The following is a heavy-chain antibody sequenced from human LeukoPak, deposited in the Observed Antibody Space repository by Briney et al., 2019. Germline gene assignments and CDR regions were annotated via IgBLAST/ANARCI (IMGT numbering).Heavy chain of an antibody. V-gene: IGHV4-34*01. D-gene: IGHD4-17*01. J-gene: IGHJ4*02. CDR3: ARDPVYGDYAFDY. CDR1: GGSFSGYY. CDR2: INHSGST. Sequence: SETLSLTCAVYGGSFSGYYWSWIRQPPGKGLEWIGEINHSGSTNYNPSLKSRVTISVDTSKNQFSLKLSSVTAADTAVYYCARDPVYGDYAFDYWGQGTLVTVSS.